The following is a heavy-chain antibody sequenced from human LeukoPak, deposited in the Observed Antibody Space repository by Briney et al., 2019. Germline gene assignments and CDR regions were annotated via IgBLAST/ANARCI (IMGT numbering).Heavy chain of an antibody. V-gene: IGHV4-39*07. CDR3: ARKVGATFTPDY. J-gene: IGHJ4*02. CDR1: GGSISSYY. CDR2: IYYSGST. Sequence: RASETLSLTCTVSGGSISSYYWGWIRQPPGKGLEWIGSIYYSGSTYYNPSLKSRVTISVDTSKNQFSLKLSSVTAADTAVYYCARKVGATFTPDYWGQGTLVTVSS. D-gene: IGHD1-26*01.